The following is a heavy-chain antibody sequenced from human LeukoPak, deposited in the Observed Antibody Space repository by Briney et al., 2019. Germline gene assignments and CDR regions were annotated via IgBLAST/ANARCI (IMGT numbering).Heavy chain of an antibody. D-gene: IGHD6-13*01. Sequence: GGSLRLSWAASGFTFSNYWMSWVRQAPGKGLEWVANINQDGSVKYYVDSLKGRFTISRDNAKISLYLQVNSLRVEDTAVYFCARVGYSSSSMDYWGQGTLVTVSS. J-gene: IGHJ4*02. V-gene: IGHV3-7*01. CDR1: GFTFSNYW. CDR3: ARVGYSSSSMDY. CDR2: INQDGSVK.